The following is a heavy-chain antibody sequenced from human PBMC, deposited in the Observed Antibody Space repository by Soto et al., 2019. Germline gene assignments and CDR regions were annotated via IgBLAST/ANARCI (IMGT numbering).Heavy chain of an antibody. J-gene: IGHJ6*02. CDR3: ARSGIVVVPAAPKRNYGMDV. Sequence: GSLRLSCAASGFTFSSYSMNWVRQAPGKGLEWVSSISSSSSYIYYADSVKGRFTISRDNAKNSLYLQMNSLRAEDTAVYYCARSGIVVVPAAPKRNYGMDVWGQGTTVTVSS. CDR1: GFTFSSYS. V-gene: IGHV3-21*04. D-gene: IGHD2-2*01. CDR2: ISSSSSYI.